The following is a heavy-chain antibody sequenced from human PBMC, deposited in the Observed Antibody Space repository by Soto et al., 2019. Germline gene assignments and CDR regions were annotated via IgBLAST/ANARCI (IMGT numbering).Heavy chain of an antibody. Sequence: ASETLSLTCAVYGGSFSGYYWSWIRQPPGKGLEWIGEINHSGSTNYNPSLKSRVTISVDTSKNQFSLKLSSVTAADTAVYYCARGWYHRVATMYYYYYGMDVWGQGTTVTVSS. CDR2: INHSGST. CDR1: GGSFSGYY. D-gene: IGHD5-12*01. CDR3: ARGWYHRVATMYYYYYGMDV. J-gene: IGHJ6*02. V-gene: IGHV4-34*01.